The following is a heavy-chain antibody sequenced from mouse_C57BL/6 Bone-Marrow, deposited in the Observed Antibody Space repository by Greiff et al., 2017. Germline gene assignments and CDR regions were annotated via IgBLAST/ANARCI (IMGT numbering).Heavy chain of an antibody. Sequence: VQLQQSGPELVKPGASVKISCKASGYAFSSSWMNWVKQRPGQGLEWIGRIYPGDGDTNYNGKFKGKATLTADKSSSTAYMQLSSLTSEDSAVYFCARRELYEGYFYAMDDWGQGTSVTVSS. D-gene: IGHD2-3*01. V-gene: IGHV1-82*01. CDR2: IYPGDGDT. CDR3: ARRELYEGYFYAMDD. J-gene: IGHJ4*01. CDR1: GYAFSSSW.